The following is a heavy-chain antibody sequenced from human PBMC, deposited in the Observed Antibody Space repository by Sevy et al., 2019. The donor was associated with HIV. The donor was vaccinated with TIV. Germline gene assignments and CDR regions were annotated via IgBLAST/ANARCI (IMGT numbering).Heavy chain of an antibody. V-gene: IGHV3-11*01. CDR1: GFTFSDFH. D-gene: IGHD6-13*01. Sequence: RGYLRLSCAASGFTFSDFHMSWIRQAPGRGLERVSYISGSGHTIYYTDSVKGRFTISRDNAKNSLYLQTNSLRAEDAAVYYCARATAATDKENYFDYWGQGALVTVSS. CDR2: ISGSGHTI. J-gene: IGHJ4*02. CDR3: ARATAATDKENYFDY.